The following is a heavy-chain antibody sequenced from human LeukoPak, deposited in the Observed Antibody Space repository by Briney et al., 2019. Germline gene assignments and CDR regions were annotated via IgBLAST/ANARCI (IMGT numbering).Heavy chain of an antibody. J-gene: IGHJ4*02. CDR2: LISSGGST. V-gene: IGHV3-23*01. CDR3: AKSGDIDGKFDY. Sequence: HPGGSLRLSCAASGFTFSSYAMSWVRQAPGKGLEWVSGLISSGGSTYYADSVKGRFTISRDNSKNTLYLQMNSLRAEDTAVYYCAKSGDIDGKFDYWGQGTLVTVSS. D-gene: IGHD2-15*01. CDR1: GFTFSSYA.